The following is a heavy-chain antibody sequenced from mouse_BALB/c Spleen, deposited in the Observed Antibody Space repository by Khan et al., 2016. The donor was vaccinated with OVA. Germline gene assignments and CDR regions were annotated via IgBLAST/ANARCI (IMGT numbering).Heavy chain of an antibody. J-gene: IGHJ3*01. CDR3: ARKDYYDYDPFPF. CDR1: GYSITSEYA. D-gene: IGHD2-4*01. Sequence: EVQLKESGPGLVKPSQSLSLTCTVTGYSITSEYAWNWLRQFPGNKLEWMGYINYSGNTRFNPSLKSRTSITRDTAKNQFFLQLNSVTTEDTATYYCARKDYYDYDPFPFWGQGTLVTVSA. CDR2: INYSGNT. V-gene: IGHV3-2*02.